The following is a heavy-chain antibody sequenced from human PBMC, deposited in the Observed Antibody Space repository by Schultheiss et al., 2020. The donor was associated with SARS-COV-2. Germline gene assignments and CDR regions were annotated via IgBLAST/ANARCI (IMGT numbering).Heavy chain of an antibody. V-gene: IGHV1-69*13. CDR1: GYTFTNYD. Sequence: SVKVSCKASGYTFTNYDINWVRQAPGQGLEWVGGIIPIFGTANYAQKFQGRVTITADESTSTAYMELSSLRSEDTAVYYCARETQAPYGDYLSVDPWGQGTLVTVSS. J-gene: IGHJ5*02. D-gene: IGHD4-17*01. CDR2: IIPIFGTA. CDR3: ARETQAPYGDYLSVDP.